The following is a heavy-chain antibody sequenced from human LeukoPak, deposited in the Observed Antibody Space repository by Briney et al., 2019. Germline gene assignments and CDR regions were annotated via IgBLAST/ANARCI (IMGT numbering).Heavy chain of an antibody. V-gene: IGHV3-21*01. Sequence: GGSLRLSCAASGFIFSSYSMNWVRQAPGKGLEWVSSISSSSSYIYYADSVKGRFTISRDNAKNSLYLQMNSLRAEDTAVYYCAAQGATGSGFDPWGQGTLVTVSS. CDR3: AAQGATGSGFDP. D-gene: IGHD4/OR15-4a*01. CDR1: GFIFSSYS. CDR2: ISSSSSYI. J-gene: IGHJ5*02.